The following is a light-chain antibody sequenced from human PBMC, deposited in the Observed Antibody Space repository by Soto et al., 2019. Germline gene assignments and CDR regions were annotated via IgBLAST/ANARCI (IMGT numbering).Light chain of an antibody. CDR2: EVS. CDR1: SSDVGSYNR. Sequence: QSVLPQPPSVSGSPGQSVTISCTGTSSDVGSYNRVSWYQQPPGTAPKLMIYEVSNRPSGVPDRSSGSKSGNTASLTISGLQAEDEADYYCSSYTSSSTYVFGTGTKVPVL. V-gene: IGLV2-18*02. CDR3: SSYTSSSTYV. J-gene: IGLJ1*01.